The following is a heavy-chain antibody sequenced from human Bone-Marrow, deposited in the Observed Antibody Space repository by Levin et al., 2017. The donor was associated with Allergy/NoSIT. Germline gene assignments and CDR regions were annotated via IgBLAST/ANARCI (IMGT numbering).Heavy chain of an antibody. Sequence: LSLTCAASGFTFSSYWMSWVRQAPGKGLEWVANIRQDGSEKYYVDSVKGRFTISRDNAKHSLYLQMNSLRAEDTAVYYCAMDSGRYYYWGQGTLVTVSS. D-gene: IGHD5-12*01. CDR3: AMDSGRYYY. V-gene: IGHV3-7*04. J-gene: IGHJ4*02. CDR1: GFTFSSYW. CDR2: IRQDGSEK.